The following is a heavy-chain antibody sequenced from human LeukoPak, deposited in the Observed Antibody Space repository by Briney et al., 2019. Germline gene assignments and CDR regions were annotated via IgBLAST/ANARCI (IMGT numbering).Heavy chain of an antibody. CDR1: GFTFSSYA. CDR3: AKDGREPRVFDY. Sequence: RPGGSLRLSCAASGFTFSSYAMSWVRQAPGKGLEWVSAISGSGGSTYYADSVKGRFTISRDNSKNTLYLQMNSLRAEDTAVYYCAKDGREPRVFDYWGQGTLVTVSS. CDR2: ISGSGGST. J-gene: IGHJ4*02. V-gene: IGHV3-23*01. D-gene: IGHD1-26*01.